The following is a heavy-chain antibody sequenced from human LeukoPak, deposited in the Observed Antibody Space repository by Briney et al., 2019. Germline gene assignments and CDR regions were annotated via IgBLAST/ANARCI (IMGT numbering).Heavy chain of an antibody. Sequence: GWCLRLSCVASGFSVSSNYMNWVRPAPGKGLAWVSLIHSGGSTYFADSVKGRFAISRDNSRNILYLQMNSLRAEDTAVYYCARDFMAGFYFHYWGQGTLVTVSS. V-gene: IGHV3-66*01. D-gene: IGHD3-10*01. CDR1: GFSVSSNY. CDR3: ARDFMAGFYFHY. J-gene: IGHJ4*02. CDR2: IHSGGST.